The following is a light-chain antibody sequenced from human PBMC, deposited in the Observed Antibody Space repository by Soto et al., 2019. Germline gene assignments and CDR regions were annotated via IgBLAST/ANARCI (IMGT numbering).Light chain of an antibody. V-gene: IGLV1-40*01. CDR1: SSNIGAGKY. J-gene: IGLJ3*02. CDR3: QSYDRGLSASV. Sequence: AVVTQPPSVSGAPGQRVTISCTGSSSNIGAGKYVHWYQQLPGRAPKLLIYGDTNRPSGVPDRFSASKSGTSASLAITGLQAEDEADYHCQSYDRGLSASVFGGGTKVTVL. CDR2: GDT.